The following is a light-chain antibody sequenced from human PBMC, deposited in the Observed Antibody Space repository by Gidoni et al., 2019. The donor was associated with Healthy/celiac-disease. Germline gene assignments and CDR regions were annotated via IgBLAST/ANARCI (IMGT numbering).Light chain of an antibody. Sequence: EIVMTQSPATLSVSPGERATLSCRASQSVSSNLAWYQQTPGQAPRLLIYGASTRATGIPARFSGSGSGTEFTLTISSLQSEDFAVYYCQQYNNWPLLTFXGXTKVEIK. CDR3: QQYNNWPLLT. J-gene: IGKJ4*01. CDR1: QSVSSN. CDR2: GAS. V-gene: IGKV3-15*01.